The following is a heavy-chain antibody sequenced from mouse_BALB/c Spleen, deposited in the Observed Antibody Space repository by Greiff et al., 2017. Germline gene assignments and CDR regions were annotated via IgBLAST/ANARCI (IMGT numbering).Heavy chain of an antibody. D-gene: IGHD1-2*01. V-gene: IGHV5-6-3*01. CDR3: ARRCYGYGGYMDY. J-gene: IGHJ4*01. CDR2: INSNGGSN. Sequence: EVQVVESGGGLVQPGGSLKLSCAASGFTFSSYGMSWVRQTPDKRLELVATINSNGGSNYYPDSVKGRFTISRDNAKNTLYLQMSSLKCEDTAMYYCARRCYGYGGYMDYWGQGTSVTVSS. CDR1: GFTFSSYG.